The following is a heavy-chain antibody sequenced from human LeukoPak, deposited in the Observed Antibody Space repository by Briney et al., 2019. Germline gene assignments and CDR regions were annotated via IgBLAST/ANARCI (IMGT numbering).Heavy chain of an antibody. CDR3: ARYCGGDCPDYYYYGMDV. Sequence: PSETLSLTCTVSGGSISSGDYYWSWIRQPPGKGLEWIGYFYYSGSTYYNPSLKSRVTISVDTSKNQFSLKLSSVTAADTAVYYCARYCGGDCPDYYYYGMDVWGQGTTVTVSS. V-gene: IGHV4-30-4*01. J-gene: IGHJ6*02. CDR2: FYYSGST. D-gene: IGHD2-21*02. CDR1: GGSISSGDYY.